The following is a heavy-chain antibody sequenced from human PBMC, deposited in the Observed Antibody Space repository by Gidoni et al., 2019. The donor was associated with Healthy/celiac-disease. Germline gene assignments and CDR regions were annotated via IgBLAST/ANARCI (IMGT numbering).Heavy chain of an antibody. V-gene: IGHV1-46*01. CDR3: ARGLGLYYYDSSGYYFDY. CDR2: INPSGGNT. CDR1: GYTFTSYY. J-gene: IGHJ4*01. Sequence: QVQLVQSGAEVKKPGASVKVSCKASGYTFTSYYMHWVRQAPGHGLEWMGIINPSGGNTDYAQKFQGRVTMTRDTSTSTVYMELSSLRSEDTAVYYCARGLGLYYYDSSGYYFDYWGQGTLVTVSS. D-gene: IGHD3-22*01.